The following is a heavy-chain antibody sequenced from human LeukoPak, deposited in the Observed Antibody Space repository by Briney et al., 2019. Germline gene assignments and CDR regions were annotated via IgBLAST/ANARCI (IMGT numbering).Heavy chain of an antibody. J-gene: IGHJ4*02. CDR2: ISSSSSYI. CDR3: ASNYDSSNYYGFDH. D-gene: IGHD3-22*01. CDR1: GFTFSSYS. V-gene: IGHV3-21*01. Sequence: GGSLRLSCAASGFTFSSYSMNWVRQAPGKGLEWVSSISSSSSYIYYADSVKGRFTISRDNAKNSLYLQMNSLRAEDTAVYYCASNYDSSNYYGFDHWGQGTLVTVSS.